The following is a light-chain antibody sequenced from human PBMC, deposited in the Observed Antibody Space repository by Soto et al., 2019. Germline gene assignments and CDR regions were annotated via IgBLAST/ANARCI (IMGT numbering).Light chain of an antibody. V-gene: IGKV3-11*01. Sequence: EIVVTQSPATLSLSPGERATLSCRASQSVGIYLAWYQHKPGQAPRLLLYDASKRATGIPARFSGSGSGTDFTLTISSLELEDFAIYYCHQRSNWPLTFGGGTKVDIK. CDR1: QSVGIY. J-gene: IGKJ4*01. CDR3: HQRSNWPLT. CDR2: DAS.